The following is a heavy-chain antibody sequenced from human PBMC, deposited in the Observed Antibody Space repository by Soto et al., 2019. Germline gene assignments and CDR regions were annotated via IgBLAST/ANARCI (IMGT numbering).Heavy chain of an antibody. Sequence: QVQLVQSGAEVKKPGSSVKVSCKASGRTFNNYAISWVRQAPGIGFEWLGVIIPIGGTPEHAQKFQGRVKISADESTNTAYMQLSSLRSEDTAVYYCAPNYYDGSGHYFIFEHWGQGTLVTVSS. CDR2: IIPIGGTP. V-gene: IGHV1-69*01. CDR3: APNYYDGSGHYFIFEH. CDR1: GRTFNNYA. D-gene: IGHD3-22*01. J-gene: IGHJ4*02.